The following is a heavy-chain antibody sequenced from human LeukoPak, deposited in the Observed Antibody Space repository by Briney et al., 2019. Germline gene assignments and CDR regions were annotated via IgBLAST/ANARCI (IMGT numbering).Heavy chain of an antibody. CDR3: ARDGGYDSSGGFSWFDP. V-gene: IGHV1-69*01. CDR2: IIPIFGTA. CDR1: GGTFSSYA. J-gene: IGHJ5*02. D-gene: IGHD3-22*01. Sequence: SVKVSCKASGGTFSSYAISWVRQAPGQGLEWMGGIIPIFGTANYAQKFQGRVTITADESTSTAYMELSSLRSEDTAVYYCARDGGYDSSGGFSWFDPWGQGTLVTVSS.